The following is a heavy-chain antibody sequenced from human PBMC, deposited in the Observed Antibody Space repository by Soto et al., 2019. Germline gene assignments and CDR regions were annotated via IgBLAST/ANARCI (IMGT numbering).Heavy chain of an antibody. CDR1: GGSFSGYY. CDR2: INHSGST. CDR3: ARGDYCSGGSCYYYYYYGRDV. D-gene: IGHD2-15*01. J-gene: IGHJ6*02. V-gene: IGHV4-34*01. Sequence: SETLSLTCAVYGGSFSGYYWSWIRQPPGKGLEWIGEINHSGSTNYNPSLKSRVTISVDTSKNQFSLKLSSVTAADTAVYYCARGDYCSGGSCYYYYYYGRDVWGQGTTVTVSS.